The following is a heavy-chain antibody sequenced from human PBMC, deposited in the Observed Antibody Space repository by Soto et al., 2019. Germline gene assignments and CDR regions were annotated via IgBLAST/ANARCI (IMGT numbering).Heavy chain of an antibody. Sequence: PGGSLRLSCAASGFTFSSYPMHWVRQAPDKGLEWVAVISCDGSNKYYADSVKGRFTISRDNSKNTLYLQVNSLRAEDTAVYYCARTIRHYYYGMDVWGQGTTVTVSS. CDR1: GFTFSSYP. J-gene: IGHJ6*02. CDR3: ARTIRHYYYGMDV. V-gene: IGHV3-30*04. CDR2: ISCDGSNK.